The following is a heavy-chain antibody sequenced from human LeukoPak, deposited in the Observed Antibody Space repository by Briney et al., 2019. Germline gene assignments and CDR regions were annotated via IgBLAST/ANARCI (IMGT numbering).Heavy chain of an antibody. J-gene: IGHJ3*02. Sequence: SETLSLTCTVSGGSISSSSYYWGWIRQPPGKGLEWIGSIYYSGSTYYNPSLKSRVTISVDTSKNQFSLKLSSVTAADTAVYYCARPRIAVAFLRDRDAFDIWGQGTMVTVSS. D-gene: IGHD6-19*01. CDR2: IYYSGST. CDR1: GGSISSSSYY. CDR3: ARPRIAVAFLRDRDAFDI. V-gene: IGHV4-39*01.